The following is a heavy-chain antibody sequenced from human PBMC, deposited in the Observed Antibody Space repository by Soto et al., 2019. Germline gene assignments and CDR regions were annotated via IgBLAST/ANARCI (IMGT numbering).Heavy chain of an antibody. CDR1: GFSLSTSGVG. D-gene: IGHD2-2*01. CDR3: AHRGSHCSGTNCYHYFDS. J-gene: IGHJ4*02. CDR2: IFWDDDK. V-gene: IGHV2-5*02. Sequence: QITLMESGPTLVKPTQTLTLTCTFSGFSLSTSGVGVGWIRQPPGKALECLAVIFWDDDKRYSPSLQSRLTITKDTYRNQVVLTVANMDPVDTATYYCAHRGSHCSGTNCYHYFDSWGQGTLVTVSS.